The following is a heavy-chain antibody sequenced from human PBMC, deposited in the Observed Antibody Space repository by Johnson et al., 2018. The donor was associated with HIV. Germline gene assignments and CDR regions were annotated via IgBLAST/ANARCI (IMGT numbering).Heavy chain of an antibody. CDR1: GFTFDDYG. J-gene: IGHJ3*02. Sequence: VQLVESGGGVVQPGRSLRLSCAASGFTFDDYGMSWVRQAPGKGLEWVANIKQDGSEMYYVDSVKGRFTISRDNAKNSLSLQMNSLRAEDTAVYYCAKVVTASTSWLDDALDIWGQGTMVTVSS. CDR2: IKQDGSEM. D-gene: IGHD6-13*01. V-gene: IGHV3-7*01. CDR3: AKVVTASTSWLDDALDI.